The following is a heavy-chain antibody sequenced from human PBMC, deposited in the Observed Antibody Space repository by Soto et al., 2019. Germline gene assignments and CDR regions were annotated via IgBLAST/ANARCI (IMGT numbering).Heavy chain of an antibody. V-gene: IGHV1-3*01. Sequence: QVQLVQSGAEVKKPGASVKVSCKVSGYTFTSYAMHWVRQAPGQRLEWMGWINAGNGNTKYSQKFQGRVTITRDTSASTAYMELSSLRSEDTAVYYCARDMGFGLSDYWGQGTLVTVSS. CDR1: GYTFTSYA. D-gene: IGHD3-10*01. CDR2: INAGNGNT. CDR3: ARDMGFGLSDY. J-gene: IGHJ4*02.